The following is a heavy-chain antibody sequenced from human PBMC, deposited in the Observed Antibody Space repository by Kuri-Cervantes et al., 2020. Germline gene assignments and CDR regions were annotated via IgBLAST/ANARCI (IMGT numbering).Heavy chain of an antibody. J-gene: IGHJ3*02. CDR2: ISAYNGDT. V-gene: IGHV1-18*01. Sequence: ASVKVSCKASGYTFTSYGISWVRQAPGQGLEWMGWISAYNGDTNYAQKLQGRVTMTTDTSTSTAYMELRSLRSEDTAVYYCARERASLVPRARGAFDIWGQGTMVTVSS. CDR1: GYTFTSYG. D-gene: IGHD1-26*01. CDR3: ARERASLVPRARGAFDI.